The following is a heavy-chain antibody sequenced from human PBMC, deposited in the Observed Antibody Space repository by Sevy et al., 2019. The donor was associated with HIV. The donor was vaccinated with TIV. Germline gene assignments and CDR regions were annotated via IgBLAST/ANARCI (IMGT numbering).Heavy chain of an antibody. D-gene: IGHD3-22*01. CDR3: ARGGALIYYDTSGFQSFFDS. CDR2: VYDSGSS. Sequence: SETLSLTCTVSGGSISGHYWGWIRQSPGKGLEWIAYVYDSGSSNYNPSLRSRVTISVDTSKNQLSLRLSSVSAADTAVYFCARGGALIYYDTSGFQSFFDSWGPGALVTVSS. CDR1: GGSISGHY. J-gene: IGHJ4*02. V-gene: IGHV4-59*11.